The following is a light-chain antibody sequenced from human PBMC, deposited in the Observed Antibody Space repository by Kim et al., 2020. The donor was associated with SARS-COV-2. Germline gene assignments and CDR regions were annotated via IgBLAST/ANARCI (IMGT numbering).Light chain of an antibody. J-gene: IGLJ2*01. Sequence: SHGEKAGLTCSGHRVGAEYVSWYKKKPWSSPVLVIYQDSKRPTGNPDRVSGSNSGNTDTLSIGGTRGMDVADYDCHACDIRALVFGGGTQRTV. CDR3: HACDIRALV. V-gene: IGLV3-1*01. CDR2: QDS. CDR1: RVGAEY.